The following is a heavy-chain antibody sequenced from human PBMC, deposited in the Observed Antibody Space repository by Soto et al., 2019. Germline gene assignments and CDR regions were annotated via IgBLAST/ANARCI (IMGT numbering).Heavy chain of an antibody. CDR1: GGSISSSSYY. D-gene: IGHD3-22*01. CDR3: AGGDYYHSSGYYFYYYTMDV. Sequence: PSETLSLTCTVSGGSISSSSYYWGWIRQPLGKGLEWIGNVYYGGSTYYNPSLKSRVTISVETSKSQFSLKLSSVTTADTAVYYCAGGDYYHSSGYYFYYYTMDVWGQGTTVTVSS. J-gene: IGHJ6*02. CDR2: VYYGGST. V-gene: IGHV4-39*01.